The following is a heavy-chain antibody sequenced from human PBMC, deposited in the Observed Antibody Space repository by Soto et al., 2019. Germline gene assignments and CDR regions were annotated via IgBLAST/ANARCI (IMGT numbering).Heavy chain of an antibody. CDR1: GFTFSSYA. Sequence: ESGGDVVRPGGSLRLSCAASGFTFSSYAMGWVRQAPGKGLEWVAGVSRADTYTFYADSVRGRFSISRDNSRDTVDLYMNALRGDDTAVYFCVKYTVTEDLGESWGQGTLVSVSS. CDR2: VSRADTYT. V-gene: IGHV3-23*01. CDR3: VKYTVTEDLGES. J-gene: IGHJ5*02. D-gene: IGHD3-16*01.